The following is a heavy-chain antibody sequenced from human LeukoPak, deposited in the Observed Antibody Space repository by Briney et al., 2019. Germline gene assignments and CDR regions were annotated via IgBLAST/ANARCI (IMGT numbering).Heavy chain of an antibody. CDR2: VYYSGST. J-gene: IGHJ3*02. CDR1: GGSISSYY. V-gene: IGHV4-59*01. CDR3: AREQRLSGWYDAFDI. D-gene: IGHD6-19*01. Sequence: SETLSLTCTVSGGSISSYYWSWIRQPPGKGLEWIGYVYYSGSTNYNPSLKSRVTISVDTSKNQFSLKLSSVTAADTAVYYCAREQRLSGWYDAFDIWAKGQWSPSLQ.